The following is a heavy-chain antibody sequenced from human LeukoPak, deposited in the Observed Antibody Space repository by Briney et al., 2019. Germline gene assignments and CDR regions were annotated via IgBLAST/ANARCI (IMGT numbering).Heavy chain of an antibody. V-gene: IGHV3-23*01. Sequence: GGSLRLSCAAAGFTFSSYAMNWVRQAPGKGLEWVSAISGSGSSTYYADSVKGRFTISRDNSKNTLYLQMNSLRAEDTAVYYCAKDLRRYSNFPSWGQGTLVTVSS. CDR1: GFTFSSYA. J-gene: IGHJ4*02. CDR2: ISGSGSST. D-gene: IGHD4-11*01. CDR3: AKDLRRYSNFPS.